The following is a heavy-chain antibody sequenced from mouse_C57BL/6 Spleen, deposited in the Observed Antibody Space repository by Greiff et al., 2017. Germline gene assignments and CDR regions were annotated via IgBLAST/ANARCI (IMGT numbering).Heavy chain of an antibody. CDR3: ARFDYDVGLVAY. D-gene: IGHD2-4*01. CDR1: GYTFTSYW. CDR2: IDPSDSYT. V-gene: IGHV1-59*01. Sequence: QVQLQQPGAELVRPGTSVKLSCKASGYTFTSYWMHWVKQRPGQGLEWIGVIDPSDSYTNYNQKFKGKATLTVDTSSSTAYMQLSSLTSEDSAVYYCARFDYDVGLVAYWGQGTLVTVSA. J-gene: IGHJ3*01.